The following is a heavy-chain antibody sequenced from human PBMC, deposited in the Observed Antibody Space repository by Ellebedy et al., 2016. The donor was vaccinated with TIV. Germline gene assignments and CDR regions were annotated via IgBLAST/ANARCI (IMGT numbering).Heavy chain of an antibody. J-gene: IGHJ5*02. V-gene: IGHV4-4*02. CDR2: IYNSGTT. Sequence: SETLSLXXAVSGGSISSDNWWSWVRQPPGKGLEWIGEIYNSGTTHYNPSLKSRVTISVHTSKNQFSLNLTSVTAADTAVYYCARGKGGCSGGRCYRWFDPWGQGALVTVSS. CDR1: GGSISSDNW. CDR3: ARGKGGCSGGRCYRWFDP. D-gene: IGHD2-15*01.